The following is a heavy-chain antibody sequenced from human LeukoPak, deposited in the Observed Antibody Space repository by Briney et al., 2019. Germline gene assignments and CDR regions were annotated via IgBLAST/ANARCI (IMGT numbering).Heavy chain of an antibody. CDR2: ISYDGSNK. D-gene: IGHD2-2*01. CDR3: AKGGIVVVPAAMPPDY. J-gene: IGHJ4*02. CDR1: GFTFSSYA. Sequence: GGSLRLSCAASGFTFSSYAMHWVRQAPGKGLEWVAVISYDGSNKYYADSVKGRFTISRDNSKNTLYLQMNSLRAEDTAVYYCAKGGIVVVPAAMPPDYWGQGTLVTVSS. V-gene: IGHV3-30-3*02.